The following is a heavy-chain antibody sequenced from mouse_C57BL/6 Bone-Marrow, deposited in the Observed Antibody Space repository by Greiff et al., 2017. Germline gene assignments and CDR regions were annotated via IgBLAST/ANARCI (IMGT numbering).Heavy chain of an antibody. Sequence: VKLVESDAELVKPGASVKISCKVSGYTFTDHTIHWMKQRPEQGLEWIGHIYPRDGSTKYNVKFTGKSTLTADKSSSTAYMQLNSLTSEDSAVYFCARGGIIYSWFAYWGQGTLVTVSA. D-gene: IGHD1-1*01. J-gene: IGHJ3*01. CDR2: IYPRDGST. V-gene: IGHV1-78*01. CDR1: GYTFTDHT. CDR3: ARGGIIYSWFAY.